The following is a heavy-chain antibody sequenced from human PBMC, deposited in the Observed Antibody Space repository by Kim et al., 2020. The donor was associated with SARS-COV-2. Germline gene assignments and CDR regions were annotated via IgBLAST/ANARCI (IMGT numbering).Heavy chain of an antibody. V-gene: IGHV3-30-3*01. Sequence: GGSLRLSCAASGFTFSSYAMHWVRQAPGKGLEWVAVISYDGSNEYCADSVKGRFTISRDNSKNTLYLQMNSLRAEDTALYYCARQLWINRGIYDYYYGMDVWGQGTTVTVSS. D-gene: IGHD2-2*03. J-gene: IGHJ6*02. CDR1: GFTFSSYA. CDR2: ISYDGSNE. CDR3: ARQLWINRGIYDYYYGMDV.